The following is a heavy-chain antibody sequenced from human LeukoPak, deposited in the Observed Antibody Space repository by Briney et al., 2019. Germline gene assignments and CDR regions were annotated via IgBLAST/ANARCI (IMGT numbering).Heavy chain of an antibody. D-gene: IGHD3-22*01. CDR3: ARPSTVVIADASDI. Sequence: GGSLRLSCVASGFTFGKYWMSWVRQAPGKGLEWVANIKLDGSEKNYVDSVKGRFTISRDNTKNSLYLQMNSLRAEDTAVYYCARPSTVVIADASDIWGQGTMVTVSS. V-gene: IGHV3-7*01. J-gene: IGHJ3*02. CDR1: GFTFGKYW. CDR2: IKLDGSEK.